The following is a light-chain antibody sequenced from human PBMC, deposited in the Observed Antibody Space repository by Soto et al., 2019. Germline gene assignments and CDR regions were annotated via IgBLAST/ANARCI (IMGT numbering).Light chain of an antibody. V-gene: IGKV3-20*01. CDR2: GAS. CDR3: QQYCSSPPVT. Sequence: EIVLTQSPGTLSLSPGERATLSCRASQSVSSSYLAWYQQKPGQAPRLLIYGASSRATGIPDRFSGSGSGTDFTLTISRLEPEDFAVYYCQQYCSSPPVTFGGGTKVESK. J-gene: IGKJ4*01. CDR1: QSVSSSY.